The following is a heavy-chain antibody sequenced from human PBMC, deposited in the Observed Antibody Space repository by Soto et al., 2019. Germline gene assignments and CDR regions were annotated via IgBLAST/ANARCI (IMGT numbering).Heavy chain of an antibody. J-gene: IGHJ4*02. CDR3: ASAAYSSGWPYFDY. CDR1: GFTFSSYW. D-gene: IGHD6-19*01. CDR2: IKQDGSEK. Sequence: VGSLRLSCAASGFTFSSYWMSWVRQAPGKGLEWVANIKQDGSEKYYVDSVKGRFTISRDNAKNSLYLQMNSLRAEDTAVYYCASAAYSSGWPYFDYWGQGTLVTVSS. V-gene: IGHV3-7*01.